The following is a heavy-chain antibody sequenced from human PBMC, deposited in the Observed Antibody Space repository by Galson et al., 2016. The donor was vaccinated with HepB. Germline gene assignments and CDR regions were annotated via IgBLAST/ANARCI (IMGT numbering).Heavy chain of an antibody. CDR3: ARENHGRFDY. Sequence: SLRLSCAASGFPFNSFWMDWVRQAPGKGLVWVSRLTSEGLTTYADFVEGRFSISRDNARNTLLLQMDSLRVADTAVYYCARENHGRFDYWGQGALVSVSS. J-gene: IGHJ4*02. CDR2: LTSEGLT. V-gene: IGHV3-74*01. CDR1: GFPFNSFW.